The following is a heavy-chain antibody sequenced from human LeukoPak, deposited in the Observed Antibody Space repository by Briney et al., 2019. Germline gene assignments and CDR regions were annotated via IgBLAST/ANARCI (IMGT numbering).Heavy chain of an antibody. J-gene: IGHJ4*02. CDR2: INTDGSST. D-gene: IGHD6-13*01. CDR1: GFTVSSNY. Sequence: GGSLRLSCAASGFTVSSNYMNWVRQAPGKGLVWVSRINTDGSSTSYADSVKGRFTISRDNAKNTLYLQMNSLRAEDTAVYYCARDFIAAAGTEFDYWGQGTLVTVSS. CDR3: ARDFIAAAGTEFDY. V-gene: IGHV3-74*01.